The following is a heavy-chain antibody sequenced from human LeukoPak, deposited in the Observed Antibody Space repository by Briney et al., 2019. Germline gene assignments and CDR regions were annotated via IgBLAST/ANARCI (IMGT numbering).Heavy chain of an antibody. CDR1: GFTFSSYS. J-gene: IGHJ4*02. D-gene: IGHD4-11*01. V-gene: IGHV3-21*01. CDR2: ISSTSSYI. CDR3: VSPPMTTQHYFAY. Sequence: PGGSLRLSCAASGFTFSSYSMNWVRQAPGKGLEWVSSISSTSSYIYYADSLKGRFTISRDNAKNSLYLQMNSLRAEDTAVYYCVSPPMTTQHYFAYWGQGTLVTVSS.